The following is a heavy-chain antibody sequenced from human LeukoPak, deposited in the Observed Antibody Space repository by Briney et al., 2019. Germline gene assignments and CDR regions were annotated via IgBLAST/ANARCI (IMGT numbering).Heavy chain of an antibody. CDR2: ISGSGGST. V-gene: IGHV3-23*01. Sequence: GSLILSCVPSGFSFSSYAMSWVRQAPGKGLEWVSSISGSGGSTHYADSVKGRFTISRDKTKNTLYLQMNSLRAEDTAVYYCAKSSYYDASGYYREYYFDYWGQGTLVTVSS. J-gene: IGHJ4*02. CDR1: GFSFSSYA. D-gene: IGHD3-22*01. CDR3: AKSSYYDASGYYREYYFDY.